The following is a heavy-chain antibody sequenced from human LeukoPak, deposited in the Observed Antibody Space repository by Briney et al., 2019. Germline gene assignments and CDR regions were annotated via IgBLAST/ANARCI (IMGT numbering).Heavy chain of an antibody. J-gene: IGHJ3*02. CDR2: INGYNGNT. CDR3: ARPDYGGNRGSFDI. V-gene: IGHV1-18*01. D-gene: IGHD4-23*01. CDR1: GYTFTIYG. Sequence: ASVKVSCKASGYTFTIYGIIWVRQAPGQGLERMGWINGYNGNTNYTQKLQGRVTMTTDTSTSTAYMELRSLRSDDTAVYYCARPDYGGNRGSFDIWGQGTMVTVPS.